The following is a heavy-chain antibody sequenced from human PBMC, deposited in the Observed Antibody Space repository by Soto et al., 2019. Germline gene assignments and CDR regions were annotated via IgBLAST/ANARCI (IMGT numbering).Heavy chain of an antibody. V-gene: IGHV1-8*01. CDR2: MNPDSGNT. D-gene: IGHD2-21*02. CDR1: GYTFTNYD. Sequence: QVQLVQSGAEVKKPGASVKVSCKASGYTFTNYDIHWVRQATGQGLEWMGWMNPDSGNTGQSKQXXGXXTMTRDTSIRTAYMEMGSLRSEDAAVYHCARGRFRRTGFDRWGQGPVVTVSS. CDR3: ARGRFRRTGFDR. J-gene: IGHJ5*02.